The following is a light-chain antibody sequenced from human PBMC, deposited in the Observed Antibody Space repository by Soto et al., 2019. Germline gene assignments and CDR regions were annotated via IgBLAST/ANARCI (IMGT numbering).Light chain of an antibody. J-gene: IGKJ2*01. V-gene: IGKV2-30*02. CDR3: LHGPRWPPGYT. CDR2: KVS. Sequence: DVVMTQSPLSLPVTLGQPASISCRSSQSLVHSDGNTYLNWFQQRPGQSPRRLTYKVSNRDSGVPERFGGSGTRTVFPLKMSSAEAQDVGLSYCLHGPRWPPGYTFGQATKLEIK. CDR1: QSLVHSDGNTY.